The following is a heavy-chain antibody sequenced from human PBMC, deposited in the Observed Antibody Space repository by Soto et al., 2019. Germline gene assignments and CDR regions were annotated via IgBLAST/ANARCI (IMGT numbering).Heavy chain of an antibody. V-gene: IGHV3-7*01. CDR1: GFTFSGYW. CDR2: IKEDGSEK. D-gene: IGHD3-16*01. J-gene: IGHJ4*02. CDR3: ARGGSESDY. Sequence: EVQLVESGGGLVQPWGSLRLSCAASGFTFSGYWMTWVRQAPGKGLEWVANIKEDGSEKNYVDSVEGRFTISRDNAKNSLYLQMNSLRADDTAVYYCARGGSESDYWGQGTLVTVSS.